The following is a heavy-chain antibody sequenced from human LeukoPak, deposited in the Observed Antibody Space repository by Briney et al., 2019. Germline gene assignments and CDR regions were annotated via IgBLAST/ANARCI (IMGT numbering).Heavy chain of an antibody. J-gene: IGHJ4*02. CDR1: GFTVSSNY. V-gene: IGHV3-53*01. D-gene: IGHD2-8*01. CDR3: AKVQGLMVYASIDY. Sequence: GGSLRLSCAASGFTVSSNYMSWVRQAPGKGLEWVSVIYSGSSTYYADSVKGRFTISRDNSKNTLYLQMNSLRAEDTAVYYCAKVQGLMVYASIDYWGQGTLVTVSS. CDR2: IYSGSST.